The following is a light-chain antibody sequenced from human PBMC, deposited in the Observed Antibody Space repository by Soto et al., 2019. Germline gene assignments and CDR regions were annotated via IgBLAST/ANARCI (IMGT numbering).Light chain of an antibody. CDR3: QEYQKWAFYT. Sequence: EVVMTQSPVTLSVSPEVRATLSCRASQNISNNLAWYQQRLGQPPRLLIYGASTRATGVPARFGGSGSGTEFTLTISSLQSEDFAVYYCQEYQKWAFYTFGQGTKLEIK. V-gene: IGKV3-15*01. CDR1: QNISNN. J-gene: IGKJ2*01. CDR2: GAS.